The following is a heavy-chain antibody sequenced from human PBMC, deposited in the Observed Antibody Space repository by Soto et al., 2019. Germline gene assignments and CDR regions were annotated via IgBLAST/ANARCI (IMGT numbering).Heavy chain of an antibody. J-gene: IGHJ6*02. D-gene: IGHD3-9*01. CDR3: AKERYFDIVTGYVYYNYGMYV. CDR1: GFTFSSYA. V-gene: IGHV3-23*01. Sequence: EVQLLESGGRLVQPGGSLRLSCAASGFTFSSYAINWVRQAPGKGLEWVSSISGSGGNTYYADSVKGRFSISRDNSENTLYLQMNSLRAEDTAVYYCAKERYFDIVTGYVYYNYGMYVWGQGTTVTVSS. CDR2: ISGSGGNT.